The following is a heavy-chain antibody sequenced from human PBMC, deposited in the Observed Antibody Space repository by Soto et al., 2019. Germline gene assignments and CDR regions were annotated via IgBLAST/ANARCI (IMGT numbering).Heavy chain of an antibody. CDR1: GYSFTNYW. Sequence: GESLKISCKGSGYSFTNYWIGWVRQTPGKGLEWMGIIYPGDSDTRYSPSFQGQVTISADKSINTAYLQWGSLKASDTAMFYCARLGGFCGSTSCQNWFDPWGQGTLVTVSS. CDR3: ARLGGFCGSTSCQNWFDP. D-gene: IGHD2-2*01. J-gene: IGHJ5*02. V-gene: IGHV5-51*01. CDR2: IYPGDSDT.